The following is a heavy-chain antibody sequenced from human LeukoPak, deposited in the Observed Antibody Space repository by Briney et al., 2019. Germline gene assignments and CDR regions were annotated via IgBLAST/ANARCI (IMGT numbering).Heavy chain of an antibody. D-gene: IGHD3-3*01. CDR3: ARATSYWSGYYSKDWDAFDI. J-gene: IGHJ3*02. CDR2: MNPNSGNT. Sequence: GASVKVSCKASGYTFTSYDINWVRQATGQGLEWMGWMNPNSGNTGYAQKFQGRVTITRNTSISTAYMELSSLRSEDTAVYYCARATSYWSGYYSKDWDAFDIWGQGTMVTVSS. CDR1: GYTFTSYD. V-gene: IGHV1-8*03.